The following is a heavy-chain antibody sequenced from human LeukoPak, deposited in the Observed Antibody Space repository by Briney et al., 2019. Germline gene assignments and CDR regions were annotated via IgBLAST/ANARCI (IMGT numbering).Heavy chain of an antibody. CDR3: AKGARGYTYGLVDF. D-gene: IGHD5-18*01. CDR1: GSTFNTCV. Sequence: GGSLRLSCVASGSTFNTCVMSWVRRTPGKGLEWVSGLSSSGATTYYADSVKGRFTISRDNPKNTMYLQMNSLRAEDTAVYYCAKGARGYTYGLVDFWGQGTLVTVSS. CDR2: LSSSGATT. V-gene: IGHV3-23*01. J-gene: IGHJ4*02.